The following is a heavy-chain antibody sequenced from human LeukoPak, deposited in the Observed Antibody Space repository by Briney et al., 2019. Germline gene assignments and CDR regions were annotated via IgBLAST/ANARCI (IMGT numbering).Heavy chain of an antibody. CDR1: GDYISSHY. CDR2: IFYRGNT. V-gene: IGHV4-59*11. J-gene: IGHJ5*02. CDR3: ARTGDYSRSTGGWSEP. Sequence: SETLALTCTVYGDYISSHYWSWVRQGQGKGLQWIGYIFYRGNTNYSPALKSRVTISLDTSKNQFSLRLTSVTTADTAVYFCARTGDYSRSTGGWSEPWGQGTLVTVSS. D-gene: IGHD2-2*01.